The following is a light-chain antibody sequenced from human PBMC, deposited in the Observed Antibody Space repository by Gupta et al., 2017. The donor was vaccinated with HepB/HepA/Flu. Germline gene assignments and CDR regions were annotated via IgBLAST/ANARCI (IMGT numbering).Light chain of an antibody. CDR3: SSYAGINSYV. Sequence: QSALTQPPSASGSPGQSVTIPCTGTSSDVGRYNDVSWYQQHPGKAPKLLIYKVTNRPSGVPDRFSASKSGNTASLTVSGLQAEDEADYYCSSYAGINSYVFGTGTKVTVL. V-gene: IGLV2-8*01. J-gene: IGLJ1*01. CDR1: SSDVGRYND. CDR2: KVT.